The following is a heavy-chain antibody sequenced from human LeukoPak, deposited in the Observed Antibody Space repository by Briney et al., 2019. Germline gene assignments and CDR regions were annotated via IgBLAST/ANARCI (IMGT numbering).Heavy chain of an antibody. Sequence: ASVKVSCKPSGYTFTNYYIHWVRQAPGQGLEWMGIIKPRGGSTSYAQKFQGRVTMTTDTSTNTVYMELSNLRSDDTAVYYCARDLAVGHTPDYWGQGNLVTVSS. J-gene: IGHJ4*02. D-gene: IGHD3-16*01. V-gene: IGHV1-46*01. CDR3: ARDLAVGHTPDY. CDR1: GYTFTNYY. CDR2: IKPRGGST.